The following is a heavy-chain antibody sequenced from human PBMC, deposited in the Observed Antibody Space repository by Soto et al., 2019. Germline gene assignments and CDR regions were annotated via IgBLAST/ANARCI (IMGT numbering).Heavy chain of an antibody. D-gene: IGHD6-19*01. Sequence: SQTLSLTCAISGDSVSSTSAAWSWIRQSPSRGLEWLGRTYYRSKWYSDYAVSVKSRITINPDTSKNQFSLQLDSVTPEDTAVYYCARGSYYSGWVWGQGTLVTVSS. CDR1: GDSVSSTSAA. CDR3: ARGSYYSGWV. V-gene: IGHV6-1*01. CDR2: TYYRSKWYS. J-gene: IGHJ4*02.